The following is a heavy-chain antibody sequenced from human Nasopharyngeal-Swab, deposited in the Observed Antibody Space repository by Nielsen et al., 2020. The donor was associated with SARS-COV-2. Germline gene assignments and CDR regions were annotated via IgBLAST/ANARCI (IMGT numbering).Heavy chain of an antibody. V-gene: IGHV1-46*01. CDR3: ARDPRGPDY. J-gene: IGHJ4*02. D-gene: IGHD6-25*01. Sequence: WVRRAPGQGLEWMGIINPSGGSTSYAQKFQGRVTMTRDTSTSTVYLELSSLRSDDTAVYYCARDPRGPDYWGQGTLVTVSS. CDR2: INPSGGST.